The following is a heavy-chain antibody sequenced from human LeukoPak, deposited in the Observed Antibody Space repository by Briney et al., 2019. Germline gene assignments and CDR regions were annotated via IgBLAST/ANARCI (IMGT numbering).Heavy chain of an antibody. CDR1: GFTFSNYW. V-gene: IGHV3-74*01. D-gene: IGHD3-22*01. J-gene: IGHJ5*02. CDR3: ARGGDSSAFNWFDP. Sequence: GGSLRLSCAATGFTFSNYWMHWVRQAPGKGLVWVSRINSDGISTSYADSVKGRFTISRDNAKNTLYLQMNSLRAEDTAVYYCARGGDSSAFNWFDPWGQGTLVTVSS. CDR2: INSDGIST.